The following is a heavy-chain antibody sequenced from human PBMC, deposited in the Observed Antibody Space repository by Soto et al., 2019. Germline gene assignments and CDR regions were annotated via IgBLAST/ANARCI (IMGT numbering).Heavy chain of an antibody. J-gene: IGHJ3*02. V-gene: IGHV3-48*03. CDR1: GFTFSSYE. CDR3: ARDRIPYYYDSSGYSGAFDI. Sequence: GGSLRLSCAASGFTFSSYEMNWVRQAPGKGLEWVSYISSSGSTIYYADSVKGRFTTSRDNAKNSLYLQMNSLRAEDTAVYYCARDRIPYYYDSSGYSGAFDIWGQGTMVTVSS. CDR2: ISSSGSTI. D-gene: IGHD3-22*01.